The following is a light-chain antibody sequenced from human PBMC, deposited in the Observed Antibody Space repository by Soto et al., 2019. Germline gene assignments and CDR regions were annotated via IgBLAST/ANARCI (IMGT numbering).Light chain of an antibody. CDR1: SSDVGAYNY. CDR2: DVS. Sequence: QSALTQPASVSGSPGQSITISCTGTSSDVGAYNYVSWYQQHPGKVPKLMIFDVSNRPSGVSNRFSGSKSGNTASLTISGLQAEDEADYYCSSYTTDTTRVFGGGTKVTVL. J-gene: IGLJ3*02. CDR3: SSYTTDTTRV. V-gene: IGLV2-14*01.